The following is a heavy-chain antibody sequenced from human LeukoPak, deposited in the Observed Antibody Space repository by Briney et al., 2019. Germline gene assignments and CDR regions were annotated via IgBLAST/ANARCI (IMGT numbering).Heavy chain of an antibody. V-gene: IGHV1-18*01. D-gene: IGHD2-15*01. CDR3: ARFLIGGGSPHYFDY. Sequence: GASVMVSCKASGYTFTSYGINWVRQAPGQGLEWMGWISAYNGNTNYAQKFQGGVIMTTDTLTSTAYMELMSLRSDDTAVYYCARFLIGGGSPHYFDYWGQGTLVTVSS. CDR1: GYTFTSYG. CDR2: ISAYNGNT. J-gene: IGHJ4*02.